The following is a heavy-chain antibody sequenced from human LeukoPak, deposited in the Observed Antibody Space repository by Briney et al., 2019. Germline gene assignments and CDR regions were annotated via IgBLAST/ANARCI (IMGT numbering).Heavy chain of an antibody. V-gene: IGHV3-33*08. Sequence: PGGSLRLSCAASGFTFSSYAMHWVRQAPGKGLEWVAVIWYDGSNKYYADSVKGRFTISRDNSKNTLYLQMNSLRAEDTAVYYCARPLSVAGSWYFDLWGRGTLVTVSS. CDR3: ARPLSVAGSWYFDL. D-gene: IGHD6-19*01. J-gene: IGHJ2*01. CDR1: GFTFSSYA. CDR2: IWYDGSNK.